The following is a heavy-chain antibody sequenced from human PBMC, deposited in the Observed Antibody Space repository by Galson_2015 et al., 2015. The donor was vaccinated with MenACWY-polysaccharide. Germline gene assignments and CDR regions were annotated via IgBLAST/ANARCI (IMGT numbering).Heavy chain of an antibody. D-gene: IGHD2-2*01. CDR1: GFTFSRYA. J-gene: IGHJ6*02. V-gene: IGHV3-30-3*01. CDR3: AREYCSRTSCYGMDV. CDR2: ISYDATNK. Sequence: SLRLSCAASGFTFSRYAMHWVRQAPGKGLEWVAVISYDATNKYYAESVKGRFTISRDNSKNTMYVQMNSLRAEDTAIYYCAREYCSRTSCYGMDVWGQGTTVTVSS.